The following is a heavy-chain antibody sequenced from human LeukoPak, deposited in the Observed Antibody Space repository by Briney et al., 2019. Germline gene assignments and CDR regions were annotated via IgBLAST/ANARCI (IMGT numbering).Heavy chain of an antibody. CDR1: GFTFSSYA. J-gene: IGHJ4*02. V-gene: IGHV3-23*01. CDR2: ISGSGGST. CDR3: AKDSTFFFRYYFDY. D-gene: IGHD3-3*01. Sequence: GGSLRLSCAASGFTFSSYAMSWVRQAPGKGLEWVSAISGSGGSTYYAGSVKGRFTISRDNSKNTLYLQMNSLRAEDTAVYYCAKDSTFFFRYYFDYWGQGTLVTVSS.